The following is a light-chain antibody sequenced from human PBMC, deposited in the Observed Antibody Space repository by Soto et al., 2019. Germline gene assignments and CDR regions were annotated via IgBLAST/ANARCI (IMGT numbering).Light chain of an antibody. CDR1: GDINLW. CDR3: QQATSFPYT. J-gene: IGKJ2*01. CDR2: TAS. V-gene: IGKV1-12*01. Sequence: IKLPQSQYSVSASEEDGAPITCRASGDINLWLAWYQQKPGKAPNLLIYTASSWQSGVPSRFSGSGSGTDFTLTITSLQPEDFATYYCQQATSFPYTLGQGTKLEIK.